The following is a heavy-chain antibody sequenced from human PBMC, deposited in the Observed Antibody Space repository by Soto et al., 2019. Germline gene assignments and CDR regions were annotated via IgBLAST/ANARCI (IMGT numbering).Heavy chain of an antibody. D-gene: IGHD6-13*01. J-gene: IGHJ4*02. Sequence: ASVKVSCKASGYTFTNYYVHWGRQAPAQGLEWMGMINPSGGSTNYAQKFQGRVTMTRDTSTSTVYMELSSLRSEDTAVYYCARRYSSRWHFDYWGQGTQVTVSS. V-gene: IGHV1-46*03. CDR3: ARRYSSRWHFDY. CDR2: INPSGGST. CDR1: GYTFTNYY.